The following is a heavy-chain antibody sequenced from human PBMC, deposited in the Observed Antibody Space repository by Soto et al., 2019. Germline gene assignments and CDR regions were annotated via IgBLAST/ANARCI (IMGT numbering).Heavy chain of an antibody. CDR1: GYTFTSYY. V-gene: IGHV1-46*01. D-gene: IGHD6-19*01. CDR3: ARGAVIAVAGIDY. Sequence: QVQLVQSGAEVKKPGASVKVSCKASGYTFTSYYMHWVRQAPGQGLEWMGIINPSGGSTSYAQKFQGRVTMTRDTSTSKVYLELSSLGSEDTAVYYCARGAVIAVAGIDYWGQGTLVTVSS. J-gene: IGHJ4*02. CDR2: INPSGGST.